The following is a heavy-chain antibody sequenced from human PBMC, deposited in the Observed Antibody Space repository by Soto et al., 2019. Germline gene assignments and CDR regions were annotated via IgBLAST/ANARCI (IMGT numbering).Heavy chain of an antibody. CDR1: GFSFSNYA. CDR2: ISGGGCGT. J-gene: IGHJ5*02. CDR3: AKGSNYDILTDHHAFAS. D-gene: IGHD3-9*01. Sequence: GGSLRLSCSVSGFSFSNYAMTWVRQAPGKGLEWVSSISGGGCGTHYADSMKGRVTISRDNSKNTLHLEMKRLRADDTAVYYCAKGSNYDILTDHHAFASWGQGTLVTVSS. V-gene: IGHV3-23*01.